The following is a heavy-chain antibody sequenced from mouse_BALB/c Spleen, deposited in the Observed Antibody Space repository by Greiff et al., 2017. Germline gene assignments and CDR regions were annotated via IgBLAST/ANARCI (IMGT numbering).Heavy chain of an antibody. V-gene: IGHV5-12-2*01. Sequence: EVKLVESGGGLVQPGGSLKLSCAASGFTFSSYTMSWVRQTPEKRLEWVAYICNGGGSTYYPDTVKGRFTISRDNAKNTLYLQMSSLKSEDTAMYYCARHAYGNYDVWGAGTTVTVSS. J-gene: IGHJ1*01. CDR2: ICNGGGST. CDR3: ARHAYGNYDV. D-gene: IGHD2-1*01. CDR1: GFTFSSYT.